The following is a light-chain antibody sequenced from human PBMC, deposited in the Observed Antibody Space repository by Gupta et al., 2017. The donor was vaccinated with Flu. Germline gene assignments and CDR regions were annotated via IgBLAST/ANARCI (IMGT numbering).Light chain of an antibody. V-gene: IGKV2-28*01. Sequence: IVMTQSPLSLPVTPGTPASISCRSSQSLLHSNGYNYLDWYLQKPGQSPQLLIYLGSNRASGVPDRFSGSGSGTDFTLKISRVEAEDVGVYYCMQALQTPGFGQGTRLEIK. CDR3: MQALQTPG. CDR2: LGS. CDR1: QSLLHSNGYNY. J-gene: IGKJ5*01.